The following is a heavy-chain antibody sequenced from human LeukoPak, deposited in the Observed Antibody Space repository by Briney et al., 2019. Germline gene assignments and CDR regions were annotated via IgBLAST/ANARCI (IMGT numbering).Heavy chain of an antibody. CDR3: AKVYHSSGYYYTTNLYYFDY. CDR2: ISGSGGST. Sequence: ISGSGGSTYYADSVKGRFTISRDNSKNTLYLQMNSLRAEDTAVYYCAKVYHSSGYYYTTNLYYFDYWGQGTLVTVSS. V-gene: IGHV3-23*01. D-gene: IGHD3-22*01. J-gene: IGHJ4*02.